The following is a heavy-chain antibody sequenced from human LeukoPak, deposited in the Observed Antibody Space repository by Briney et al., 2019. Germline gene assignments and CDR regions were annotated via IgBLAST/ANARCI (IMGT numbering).Heavy chain of an antibody. CDR3: AREPHTALLSDAFDI. CDR2: IYHSGST. CDR1: GGSISSGNW. Sequence: PSETLSLTCAVSGGSISSGNWWSWVRQPPGKGLEWIGEIYHSGSTNYNPSLKGRVAISVDKSKNQFSLTLNSVTAADTAVYYCAREPHTALLSDAFDIWGQGIKVTVSS. D-gene: IGHD5-18*01. J-gene: IGHJ3*02. V-gene: IGHV4-4*02.